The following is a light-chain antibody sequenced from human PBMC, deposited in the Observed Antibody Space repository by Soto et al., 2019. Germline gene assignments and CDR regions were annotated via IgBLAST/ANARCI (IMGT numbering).Light chain of an antibody. V-gene: IGKV3-20*01. CDR3: QQYSGSPFT. Sequence: DIVLTQSPGTLSLSAGERATLSCRASQSVTSDYLAWYQQKPGQAPRLLIYDVSTRATDIPDRFSGSGSDTDFALTISRLEPEDFAVYYCQQYSGSPFTFGPGTKVNIK. CDR2: DVS. CDR1: QSVTSDY. J-gene: IGKJ3*01.